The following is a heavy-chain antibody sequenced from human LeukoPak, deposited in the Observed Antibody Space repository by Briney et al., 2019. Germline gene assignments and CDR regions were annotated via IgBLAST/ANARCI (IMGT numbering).Heavy chain of an antibody. Sequence: ASVKVSCKASGGTFSSYAISWVRQAPGQGLGWMGRINPILGIANYAQKFQGRVTITADKSTSTAYMELSSLRSEDTAVYYCARGQQWLPPDYWGQGTLVTVSS. CDR3: ARGQQWLPPDY. CDR1: GGTFSSYA. V-gene: IGHV1-69*04. CDR2: INPILGIA. J-gene: IGHJ4*02. D-gene: IGHD6-19*01.